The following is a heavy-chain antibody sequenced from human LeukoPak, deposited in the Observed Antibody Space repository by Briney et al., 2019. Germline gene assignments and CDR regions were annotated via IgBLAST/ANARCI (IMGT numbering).Heavy chain of an antibody. J-gene: IGHJ4*02. D-gene: IGHD3-10*01. V-gene: IGHV4-34*01. Sequence: PSETLSLTCAVSGGSFSGYYWSWIRQPPGKGLEWIGEINHSGSTNYNPSLKSRVTISVDTSKNQFSLKLSSVTAADTAVYYCARAPPYGPFDYWGQGTLVTVSS. CDR1: GGSFSGYY. CDR3: ARAPPYGPFDY. CDR2: INHSGST.